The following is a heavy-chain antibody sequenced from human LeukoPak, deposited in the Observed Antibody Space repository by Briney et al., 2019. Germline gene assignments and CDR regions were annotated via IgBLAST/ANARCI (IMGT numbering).Heavy chain of an antibody. V-gene: IGHV4-34*01. Sequence: SETLSLTCAVYGGSFSGYYWSRIRQPPGKGLEWIGEINHSGSTNYNPSLKSRVTISVDTSKNQFSLKLSSVTAADTAVYYCARGVRFLEWLPPLNYYYYGMDVWGQGTTATVSS. CDR2: INHSGST. D-gene: IGHD3-3*01. CDR3: ARGVRFLEWLPPLNYYYYGMDV. CDR1: GGSFSGYY. J-gene: IGHJ6*02.